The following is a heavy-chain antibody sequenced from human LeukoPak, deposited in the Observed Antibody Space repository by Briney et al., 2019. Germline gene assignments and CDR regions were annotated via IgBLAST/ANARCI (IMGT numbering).Heavy chain of an antibody. D-gene: IGHD6-19*01. J-gene: IGHJ3*02. CDR1: GYTFTSYG. CDR3: ARDHIAVAGNAAFDI. V-gene: IGHV1-18*01. CDR2: ISAYNGNT. Sequence: GASVKVSCRASGYTFTSYGISWVRQAPGQGLEWMGWISAYNGNTNYAQKLQGRVTMTTDTSTSTAYMELRSLRSDDTAVCYCARDHIAVAGNAAFDIWGQGTMVTVPS.